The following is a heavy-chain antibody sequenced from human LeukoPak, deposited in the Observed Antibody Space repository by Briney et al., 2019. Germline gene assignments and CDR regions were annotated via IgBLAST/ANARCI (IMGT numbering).Heavy chain of an antibody. J-gene: IGHJ4*02. CDR3: ARDNPGADSSGYYYPYVGYFDY. CDR1: GGSVSSGGYY. CDR2: IYYTGST. Sequence: PSGTLSLTCAVSGGSVSSGGYYWSWIRQPPGKGLEWIGYIYYTGSTNYNPSLKSRVTISVDTSKNQFSLKLSSVTAADTAVYYCARDNPGADSSGYYYPYVGYFDYWGQGTLVTVSS. D-gene: IGHD3-22*01. V-gene: IGHV4-61*08.